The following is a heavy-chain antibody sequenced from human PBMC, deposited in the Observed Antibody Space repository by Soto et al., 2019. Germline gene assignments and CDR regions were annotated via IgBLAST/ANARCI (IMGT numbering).Heavy chain of an antibody. Sequence: QVQLVQSGAEVKNPGASVKVSCKASGYTFTNYGINWVRQAPGQGLEWLGWISAYNGDTVYAQKDQGATTTTPNKSKTTDFGVWMSISSDGSALYCSARGGGCGRGCCYSGDYYYYMDVWGKGTTVTVAS. J-gene: IGHJ6*03. CDR2: ISAYNGDT. V-gene: IGHV1-18*01. CDR1: GYTFTNYG. D-gene: IGHD2-15*01. CDR3: ARGGGCGRGCCYSGDYYYYMDV.